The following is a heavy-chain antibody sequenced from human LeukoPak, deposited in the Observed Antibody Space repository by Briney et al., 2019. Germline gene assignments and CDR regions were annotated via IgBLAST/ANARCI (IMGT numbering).Heavy chain of an antibody. J-gene: IGHJ3*02. Sequence: PGGSLRLSCAASGFGFSRYWMHWVRQAPGTGLKWVSRIYRDGSTTDYADSVKGRFSISRDNSKKSLYLQMNSLRAEDTALYYCASSHSKLLWLDFGAFDMWGHGTMVAVSS. D-gene: IGHD3-10*01. CDR3: ASSHSKLLWLDFGAFDM. CDR2: IYRDGSTT. V-gene: IGHV3-74*01. CDR1: GFGFSRYW.